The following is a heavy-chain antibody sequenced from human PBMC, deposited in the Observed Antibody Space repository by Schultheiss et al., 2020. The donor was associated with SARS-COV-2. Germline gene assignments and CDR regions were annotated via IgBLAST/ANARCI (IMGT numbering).Heavy chain of an antibody. J-gene: IGHJ4*02. V-gene: IGHV4-39*07. CDR2: INHSGST. D-gene: IGHD3-22*01. Sequence: SETLSLTCTVSGGSISSGGYYWTWIRQAPGRGLEWIGEINHSGSTNYNPSLKSRVTISVDTSKNQFSLKLSSVTAADTAVYYCARGVGYYDSSGYLDYWGQGTLVTVSS. CDR3: ARGVGYYDSSGYLDY. CDR1: GGSISSGGYY.